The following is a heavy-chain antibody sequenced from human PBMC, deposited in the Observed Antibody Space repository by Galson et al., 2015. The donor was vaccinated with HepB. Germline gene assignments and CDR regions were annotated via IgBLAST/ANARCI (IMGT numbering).Heavy chain of an antibody. V-gene: IGHV4-31*03. Sequence: TLSLTCTVSGGSISSGGYYWSWIRQHPGKGLEWIGYIYYSGSTYYNPSLKSRVTISVDTSKNQFSLKLSSVTAADTAVYYCARDGGITGTPSRWGQGTLVTVSS. J-gene: IGHJ4*02. CDR3: ARDGGITGTPSR. CDR2: IYYSGST. D-gene: IGHD1-20*01. CDR1: GGSISSGGYY.